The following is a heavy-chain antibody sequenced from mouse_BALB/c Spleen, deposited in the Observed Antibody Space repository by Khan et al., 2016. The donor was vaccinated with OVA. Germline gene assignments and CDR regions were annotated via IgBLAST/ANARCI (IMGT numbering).Heavy chain of an antibody. J-gene: IGHJ2*01. CDR3: TRIYRSDFDY. V-gene: IGHV1-20*02. Sequence: EVQLQESGPELVRPGASVQISCKASGYSFTGYFMNWVMQSHGKSLEWIGRINPHIGETFYNQRFKDKATLTVDESSSTAHMELRSLASEDSAVYYCTRIYRSDFDYWGQGTTLTVSS. CDR1: GYSFTGYF. CDR2: INPHIGET. D-gene: IGHD1-1*01.